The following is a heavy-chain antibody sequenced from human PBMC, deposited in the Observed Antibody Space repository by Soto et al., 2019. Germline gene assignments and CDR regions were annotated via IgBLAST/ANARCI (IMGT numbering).Heavy chain of an antibody. CDR2: IRGSGDDT. J-gene: IGHJ4*02. Sequence: DVQLLESGGGLVQPGGSLRLSCEASGFMFSSYAMLWVRQAPGKGLEWVSTIRGSGDDTYYADSVRGRFTISRDISKXXXXXXXXXXXXXXXXXXXXXXXXXXXXXXXXXXXYXGQXTLVTVSS. V-gene: IGHV3-23*01. CDR1: GFMFSSYA. CDR3: XXXXXXXXXXXXXXXY.